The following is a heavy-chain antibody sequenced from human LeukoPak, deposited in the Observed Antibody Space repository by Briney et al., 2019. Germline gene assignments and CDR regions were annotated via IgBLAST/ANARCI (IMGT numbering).Heavy chain of an antibody. V-gene: IGHV1-18*01. J-gene: IGHJ6*02. CDR1: GYTFTSYG. D-gene: IGHD2-15*01. CDR2: ISAYNGNT. CDR3: ARDGGSGYYYYYYGMDV. Sequence: GASVKVSCKASGYTFTSYGISWVRQAPGQGLVWMGWISAYNGNTNYAQKLQGRVTMTTDTSTSTAYMELRSLRSDDTAVYYCARDGGSGYYYYYYGMDVWGQGTTVTVSS.